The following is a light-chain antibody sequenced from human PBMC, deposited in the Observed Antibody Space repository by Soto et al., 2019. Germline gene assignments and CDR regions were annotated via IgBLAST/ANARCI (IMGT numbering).Light chain of an antibody. Sequence: IVLTQSPGTLSLSPGERATLSCRASLSVTSNFLAWYQQKPGQAHRLLLYDASNRATGIPDRFSGSGSGTDFSLTISRLEPEDFAVYYCQQYGSSVWTFGQGTKVEFK. CDR3: QQYGSSVWT. J-gene: IGKJ1*01. V-gene: IGKV3-20*01. CDR2: DAS. CDR1: LSVTSNF.